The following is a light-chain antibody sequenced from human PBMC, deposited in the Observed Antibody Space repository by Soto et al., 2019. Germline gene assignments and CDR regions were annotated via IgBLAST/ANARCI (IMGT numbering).Light chain of an antibody. CDR3: SSYAGSNNLGV. CDR2: EVS. V-gene: IGLV2-8*01. J-gene: IGLJ1*01. CDR1: SSDVGGYNY. Sequence: QSALTQPPSASGSPGQYVTISCTGTSSDVGGYNYVSWYQQHPGKAPKLMIYEVSKRPSGVPDRFSGSKSGNTASLTVSGLQAEDEADYYCSSYAGSNNLGVFGTGTKLTVL.